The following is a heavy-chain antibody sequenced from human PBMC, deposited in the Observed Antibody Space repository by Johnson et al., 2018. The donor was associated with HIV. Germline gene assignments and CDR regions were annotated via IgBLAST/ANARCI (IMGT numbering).Heavy chain of an antibody. V-gene: IGHV3-66*01. CDR1: GFTVNNKY. J-gene: IGHJ3*02. CDR2: IYSGDNT. Sequence: EVQLVESGGDLVQPGGSLRLSCAASGFTVNNKYMSWVRQPPGKGLEWVSVIYSGDNTSYADSVKGRFTISRDNSKSTLNLQMNSLRAEDTAVYYCAKDFMITFGEVVVWDAFDIWGQGTMVTVSS. D-gene: IGHD3-16*02. CDR3: AKDFMITFGEVVVWDAFDI.